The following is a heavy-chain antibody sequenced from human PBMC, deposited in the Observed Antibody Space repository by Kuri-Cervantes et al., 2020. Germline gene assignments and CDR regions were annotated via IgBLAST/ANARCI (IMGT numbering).Heavy chain of an antibody. CDR3: AKPGGYCSGGSCYPTN. CDR2: ISWNSGSI. CDR1: GFTFDDYA. D-gene: IGHD2-15*01. V-gene: IGHV3-9*01. J-gene: IGHJ4*02. Sequence: GGSLRLSCAASGFTFDDYAMHWVRQAPGKGLEWVSGISWNSGSIGYADSVKGRFTISRGNAKNSLYLQMNSLRAEDTALYYCAKPGGYCSGGSCYPTNWGQGTLVTVSS.